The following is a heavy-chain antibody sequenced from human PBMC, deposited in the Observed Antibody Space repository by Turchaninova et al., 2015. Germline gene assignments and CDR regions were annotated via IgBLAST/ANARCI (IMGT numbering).Heavy chain of an antibody. D-gene: IGHD3-10*01. Sequence: QVQLVQSGAEVKKPGASVKVSCKASGYTFTSYYINWVRQAPGQGLEGMGRVNPSSGSTSYAQKFQGRVTMTRDTSTSTVFLELSRLSSEDTAVYYCARGGGSLKPFDYWGQGTLVTVSS. CDR2: VNPSSGST. V-gene: IGHV1-46*01. CDR1: GYTFTSYY. CDR3: ARGGGSLKPFDY. J-gene: IGHJ4*02.